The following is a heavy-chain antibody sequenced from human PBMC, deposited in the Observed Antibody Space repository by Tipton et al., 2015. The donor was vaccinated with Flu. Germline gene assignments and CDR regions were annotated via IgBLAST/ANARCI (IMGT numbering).Heavy chain of an antibody. CDR2: VYPSGTT. D-gene: IGHD3-10*02. J-gene: IGHJ4*02. CDR3: ARLSYYDVDLKNFYFDY. V-gene: IGHV4-39*01. CDR1: SGSIRSTNYF. Sequence: GLVKPSETLSLTCTVSSGSIRSTNYFCAWIRQPPGKGLELIGSVYPSGTTYYNPSLKSRVTISVDTSKNQFSLKLNSVTAADTAVYYCARLSYYDVDLKNFYFDYWGQGALVTVSS.